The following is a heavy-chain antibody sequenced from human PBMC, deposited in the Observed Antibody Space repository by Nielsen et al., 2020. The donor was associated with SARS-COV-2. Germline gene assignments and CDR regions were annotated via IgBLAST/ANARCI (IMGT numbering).Heavy chain of an antibody. CDR2: INPDESKT. J-gene: IGHJ4*02. CDR1: GFIFSNYR. CDR3: ARLRDDGYYFDTGPYDY. D-gene: IGHD2/OR15-2a*01. Sequence: GEFLKISCAASGFIFSNYRMHWVRQAPGKGLVWVSHINPDESKTTYADSVKGRFTISRDNAKNTLYLQMNSLKAEDTAVYYCARLRDDGYYFDTGPYDYWGQGSPVTVSS. V-gene: IGHV3-74*03.